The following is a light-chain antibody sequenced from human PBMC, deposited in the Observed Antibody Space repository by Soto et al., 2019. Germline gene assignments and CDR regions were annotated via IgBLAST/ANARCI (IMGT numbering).Light chain of an antibody. CDR2: GAS. J-gene: IGKJ1*01. CDR3: QQYCSSPWT. V-gene: IGKV3-20*01. CDR1: QSVSSSY. Sequence: EIVLTQSPGTLSLSPGERATLSCRASQSVSSSYLAWYQQKPGQAPRLLIYGASTRATGMPDRFSGSGSGTDFTLTISRLGPEDFAVYYCQQYCSSPWTFGKGTKVEIK.